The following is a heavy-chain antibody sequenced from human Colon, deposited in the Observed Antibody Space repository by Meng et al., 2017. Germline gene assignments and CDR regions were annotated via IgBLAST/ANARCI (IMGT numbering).Heavy chain of an antibody. J-gene: IGHJ4*01. CDR2: TYCRSQWYS. V-gene: IGHV6-1*01. D-gene: IGHD5-12*01. Sequence: QFQPSGPGRVKPSPTLSLTFALAGDSVSSNRADWNWVRQAPARGLEWLGRTYCRSQWYSDYAPSVQGRITVNPDTSKNEFPLQLNSVTSADTAVYYCARGLGGYENDYWGQGRLVTVSS. CDR1: GDSVSSNRAD. CDR3: ARGLGGYENDY.